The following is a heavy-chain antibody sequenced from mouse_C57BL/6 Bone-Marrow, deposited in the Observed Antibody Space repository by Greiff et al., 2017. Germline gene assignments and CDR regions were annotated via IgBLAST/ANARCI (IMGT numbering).Heavy chain of an antibody. CDR3: TTSGYYGSQANWVFYYAMDY. CDR1: GFNIKDYY. V-gene: IGHV14-1*01. D-gene: IGHD1-1*01. CDR2: IDPEDGDT. Sequence: VQLQQSGAELVRPGASVKLSCTASGFNIKDYYMHWVKQRPEQGLEWIGRIDPEDGDTEYAPKFQGKATMTADTSSNTAYLQLSSLTSEDTAVYYCTTSGYYGSQANWVFYYAMDYWGQGTSVTVSS. J-gene: IGHJ4*01.